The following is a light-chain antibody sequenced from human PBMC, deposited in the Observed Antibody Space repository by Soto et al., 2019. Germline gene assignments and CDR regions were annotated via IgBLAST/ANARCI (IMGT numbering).Light chain of an antibody. J-gene: IGLJ1*01. V-gene: IGLV2-14*01. Sequence: QSVLTQPASVSGSPGQSITVFCTGTSSDVGGYNYVSWYQQHPGKAPRLMIYDVTNRPSGVSNRFSGSKSDNTASLTISGLQAEDEADYYCSSYRRGSTYVFGTGTKVTVL. CDR2: DVT. CDR3: SSYRRGSTYV. CDR1: SSDVGGYNY.